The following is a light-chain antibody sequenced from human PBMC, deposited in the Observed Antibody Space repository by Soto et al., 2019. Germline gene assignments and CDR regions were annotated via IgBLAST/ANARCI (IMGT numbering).Light chain of an antibody. V-gene: IGKV1-5*03. Sequence: DIQMTQSPSTLSASVGERVTITCRASQGINSWLAWYHQQPGKAPKLLIYNASSLQGGVPSRFSGSGSGTEFNITISSLQPEDFATYYCQQNNNFPLTFGGGTTVEIK. CDR3: QQNNNFPLT. CDR2: NAS. CDR1: QGINSW. J-gene: IGKJ4*01.